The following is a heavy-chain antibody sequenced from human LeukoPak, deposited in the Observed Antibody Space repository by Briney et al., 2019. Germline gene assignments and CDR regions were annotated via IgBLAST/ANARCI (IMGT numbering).Heavy chain of an antibody. CDR2: IHYTGST. CDR1: GGSISTYY. CDR3: VRMEGEWLPNAFDI. Sequence: SETLSLSCSVSGGSISTYYWNWIRQSPGKGLEWIGYIHYTGSTNSNPSLKTRVTISVDTSKNQFSLKLRSVSAADTAVYYCVRMEGEWLPNAFDIWGHGTMVTVSS. D-gene: IGHD6-19*01. V-gene: IGHV4-59*01. J-gene: IGHJ3*02.